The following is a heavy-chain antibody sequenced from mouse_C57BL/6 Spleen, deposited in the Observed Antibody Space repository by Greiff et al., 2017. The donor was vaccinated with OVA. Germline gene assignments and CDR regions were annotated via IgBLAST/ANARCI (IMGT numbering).Heavy chain of an antibody. CDR3: AREGIYYDYDDYAMDY. CDR2: ISSGGSYT. V-gene: IGHV5-6*01. J-gene: IGHJ4*01. CDR1: GFTLSSHG. D-gene: IGHD2-4*01. Sequence: EVQLVESGGDLVKPGGSLKLSCEASGFTLSSHGMSWVRQTPDKRLEWVATISSGGSYTYYPDSVKGRFTISRENAKNTLYLQMSSLKSEDTAMYYCAREGIYYDYDDYAMDYWGQGTSVTVSS.